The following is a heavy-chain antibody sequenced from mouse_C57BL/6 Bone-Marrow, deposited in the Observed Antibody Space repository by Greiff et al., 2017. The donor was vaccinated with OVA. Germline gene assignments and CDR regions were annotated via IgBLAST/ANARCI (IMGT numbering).Heavy chain of an antibody. CDR3: TTCPYYYGSSYAMDY. CDR1: GFNIKDDY. Sequence: EVQLKESGAELVRPGASVKLSCTASGFNIKDDYMHWVKQRPEQGLEWIGWIDPENGDTEYASKFQGKATITADTSSNTAYLQLSSLTSEDTAVYYCTTCPYYYGSSYAMDYWGQGTSVTVSS. CDR2: IDPENGDT. D-gene: IGHD1-1*01. J-gene: IGHJ4*01. V-gene: IGHV14-4*01.